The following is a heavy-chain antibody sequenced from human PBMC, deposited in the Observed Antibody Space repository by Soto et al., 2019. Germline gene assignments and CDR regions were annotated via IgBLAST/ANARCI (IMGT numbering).Heavy chain of an antibody. CDR1: GGSFSGYY. CDR2: INHSGST. J-gene: IGHJ6*02. Sequence: SETLSLTCAVYGGSFSGYYWSWIRQPPGKGLEWIGEINHSGSTNYNPSLKSRVTISVDTSKNQFSLKLSSVTAADTAVYYCARVGDGYNPYYYYYGMDVWGQGTTVTVSS. V-gene: IGHV4-34*01. D-gene: IGHD5-12*01. CDR3: ARVGDGYNPYYYYYGMDV.